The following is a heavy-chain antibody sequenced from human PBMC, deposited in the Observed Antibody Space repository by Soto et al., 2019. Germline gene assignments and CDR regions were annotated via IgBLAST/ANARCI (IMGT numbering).Heavy chain of an antibody. J-gene: IGHJ3*02. D-gene: IGHD3-9*01. CDR2: IQPDGSQT. Sequence: GGSLRLSCAASGFTFSSSWMAWVRQAPGKGLEWVANIQPDGSQTYYVDSMVGRFAISRDNGRNSVYLQMSSLRAEDTAVYYCARDYYDVLTGYSAFDIWGQGTMVTVSS. V-gene: IGHV3-7*01. CDR1: GFTFSSSW. CDR3: ARDYYDVLTGYSAFDI.